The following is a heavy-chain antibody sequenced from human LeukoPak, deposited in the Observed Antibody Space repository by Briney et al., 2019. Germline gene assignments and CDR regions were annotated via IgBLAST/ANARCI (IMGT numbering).Heavy chain of an antibody. J-gene: IGHJ5*02. V-gene: IGHV4-39*07. Sequence: PSETLSLTCTVSGGSISSSSYYWGWIRQPPGKGLEWIGEINHSGSTNYNPSLKSRVTISVDTSKNQFSLKLSSVTAADTAVYYCARGIGLRGRRITNWFDPWGQGTLVTVSS. D-gene: IGHD3-10*01. CDR2: INHSGST. CDR1: GGSISSSSYY. CDR3: ARGIGLRGRRITNWFDP.